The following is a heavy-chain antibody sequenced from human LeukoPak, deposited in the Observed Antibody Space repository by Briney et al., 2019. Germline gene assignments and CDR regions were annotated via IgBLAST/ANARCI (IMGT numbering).Heavy chain of an antibody. Sequence: SVKVSCKASGGTFSSYAISRVRQAPGQGLEWMRRIIPILGIANYAQKFQGRVTITADKSTSTAYMELSSLRSEDTAVYYCARAPQGGCSSTSCSHGAFDIWGQXTMVTVSS. D-gene: IGHD2-2*01. J-gene: IGHJ3*02. CDR2: IIPILGIA. V-gene: IGHV1-69*04. CDR1: GGTFSSYA. CDR3: ARAPQGGCSSTSCSHGAFDI.